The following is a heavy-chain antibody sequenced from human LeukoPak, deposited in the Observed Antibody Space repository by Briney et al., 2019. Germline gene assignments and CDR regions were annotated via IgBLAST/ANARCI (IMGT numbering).Heavy chain of an antibody. CDR2: IGTAGDT. Sequence: GGSLRLSCAASGFTFSSYDMHWVRQATGKGLEWVSAIGTAGDTYYPGSVKGRFTISRENAKNSLYLQMNSLRAGDTAVYYCARGGHGYGVSDAFDIWGQGTMVTVSS. CDR3: ARGGHGYGVSDAFDI. J-gene: IGHJ3*02. CDR1: GFTFSSYD. V-gene: IGHV3-13*01. D-gene: IGHD4-17*01.